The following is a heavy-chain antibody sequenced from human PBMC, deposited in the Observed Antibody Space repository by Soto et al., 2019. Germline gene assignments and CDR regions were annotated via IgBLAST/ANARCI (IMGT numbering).Heavy chain of an antibody. D-gene: IGHD3-10*01. CDR3: ARGITMVRGVLLDAFDI. CDR2: INAGNGNT. CDR1: GYSFSSDV. V-gene: IGHV1-3*01. Sequence: ASVKVSCKASGYSFSSDVMHWVRQAPGQRLEWMGWINAGNGNTKYSQKFQGRVTITRDTSASTAYMELSSLRSEDTAVYYCARGITMVRGVLLDAFDIWGQGTMVTVS. J-gene: IGHJ3*02.